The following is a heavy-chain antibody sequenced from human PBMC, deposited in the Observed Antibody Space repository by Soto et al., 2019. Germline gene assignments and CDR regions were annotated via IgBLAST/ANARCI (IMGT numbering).Heavy chain of an antibody. J-gene: IGHJ4*02. CDR2: ISDTGSSH. V-gene: IGHV3-30*18. CDR1: GFTFSSYG. D-gene: IGHD2-2*01. CDR3: AKDRGGDCPDNSCYFGADY. Sequence: LRLSCVGSGFTFSSYGMQWVRQAPGKGLECVAVISDTGSSHYYAASVEGRFTISRENSKNTLSLHMDRLRVEDTAVYYCAKDRGGDCPDNSCYFGADYWGQGTPVTVSS.